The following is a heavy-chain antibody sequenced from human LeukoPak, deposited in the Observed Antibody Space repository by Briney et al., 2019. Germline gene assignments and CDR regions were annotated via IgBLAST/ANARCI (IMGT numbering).Heavy chain of an antibody. D-gene: IGHD3-22*01. CDR2: ISYDGGKK. CDR1: GFTFSSYG. J-gene: IGHJ4*02. V-gene: IGHV3-30*03. CDR3: ARDRGDSSGYRRESDY. Sequence: GGSLRLSCAASGFTFSSYGMHWVRQAPGKGLEWVALISYDGGKKYYADSVKGRFTISRDNSKNTLYLQMNSLRAEDTAVYYCARDRGDSSGYRRESDYWGQGTLVTVSS.